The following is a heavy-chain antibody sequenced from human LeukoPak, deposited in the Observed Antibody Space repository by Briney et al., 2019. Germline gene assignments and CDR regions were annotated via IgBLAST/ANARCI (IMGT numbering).Heavy chain of an antibody. D-gene: IGHD2-2*01. Sequence: PGGSLRLSCAASGFMFSSYGMHWVRQAPGKGLEWVAVIWYDGSNKYYADSVKGRFTISRDNSKNTLYLQMNSLRAEDTAVYYCARGPLHYCSSTSCYAKTFDYWGQGTLVTVSS. CDR3: ARGPLHYCSSTSCYAKTFDY. CDR1: GFMFSSYG. J-gene: IGHJ4*02. CDR2: IWYDGSNK. V-gene: IGHV3-33*08.